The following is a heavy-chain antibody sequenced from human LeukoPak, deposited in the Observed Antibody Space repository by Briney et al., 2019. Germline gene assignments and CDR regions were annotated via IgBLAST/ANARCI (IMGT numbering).Heavy chain of an antibody. D-gene: IGHD4-17*01. CDR1: GFTFSSYE. CDR2: ISSSGSTI. V-gene: IGHV3-48*03. J-gene: IGHJ4*02. Sequence: GGSLRLSCAASGFTFSSYEMNWVRQAPGKGLEWVSYISSSGSTIYYADSVKGRFTISRDNAKNSLYLQMNSLRAEDTAVYYCATVTTRRYYFDYWGQGTLVTVSS. CDR3: ATVTTRRYYFDY.